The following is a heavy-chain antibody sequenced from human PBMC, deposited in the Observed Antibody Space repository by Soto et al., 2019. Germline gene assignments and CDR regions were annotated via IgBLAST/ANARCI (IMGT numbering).Heavy chain of an antibody. V-gene: IGHV3-23*01. Sequence: SLRLSCSSSSSTFRVYAMSLVRQTPGKGLEWVSAISGSGGGTYYADSVKGRFSISRDNSKNTLYLQMNSLRADDTAVYYCAKDGLGTPYLMDVWGQGTTVTVSS. D-gene: IGHD1-1*01. J-gene: IGHJ6*02. CDR3: AKDGLGTPYLMDV. CDR1: SSTFRVYA. CDR2: ISGSGGGT.